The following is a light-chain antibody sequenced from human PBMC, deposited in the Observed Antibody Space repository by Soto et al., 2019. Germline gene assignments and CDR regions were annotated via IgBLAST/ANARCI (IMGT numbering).Light chain of an antibody. CDR1: SSDVGGYHY. CDR2: EVS. V-gene: IGLV2-14*01. Sequence: ALTQPASVSGSPGQSITISCTGTSSDVGGYHYVSWYQLLPGKAPKLILFEVSIRPSGVSYRFSGSKSGNTASLTISGLQAEDEADYFCSSYSISTAYLFGTGTKVTVL. CDR3: SSYSISTAYL. J-gene: IGLJ1*01.